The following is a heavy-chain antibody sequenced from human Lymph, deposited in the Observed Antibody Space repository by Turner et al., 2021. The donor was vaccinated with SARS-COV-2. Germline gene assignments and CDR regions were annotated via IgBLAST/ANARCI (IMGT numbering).Heavy chain of an antibody. CDR1: GGTFSSYA. CDR3: ARDSPYCSSTSCYDP. V-gene: IGHV1-69*10. J-gene: IGHJ5*02. Sequence: VQLVQSGAEGKKPGSSVKVSCKASGGTFSSYAITWVRQAPGQGLEWMGGIIPILAIANYAQKFQGRVTITADKSTSTAYMELSSLRSEDTAVYYCARDSPYCSSTSCYDPWGQGTLVTVSS. CDR2: IIPILAIA. D-gene: IGHD2-2*01.